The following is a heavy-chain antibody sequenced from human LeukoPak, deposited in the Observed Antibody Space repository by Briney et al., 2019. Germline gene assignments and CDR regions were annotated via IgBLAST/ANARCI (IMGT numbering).Heavy chain of an antibody. CDR1: GFTVSSDY. Sequence: PGGSLRLSCAVSGFTVSSDYMSWVRQAPGKGLEWVSVIYSGGSTFYADSVKGQFTISRDNSKNTLYLQMNYLRAEDTAVYYCARQGGGYFDYWGQGALVTVSS. CDR2: IYSGGST. CDR3: ARQGGGYFDY. V-gene: IGHV3-53*01. D-gene: IGHD3-16*01. J-gene: IGHJ4*02.